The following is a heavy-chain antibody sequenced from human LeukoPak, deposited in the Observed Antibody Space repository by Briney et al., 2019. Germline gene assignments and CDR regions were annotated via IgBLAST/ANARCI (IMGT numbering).Heavy chain of an antibody. Sequence: ASVKVSCKASGYTFTGYYMHWVRQAPGQGLEWMGWINPNNGGTKYAKKFQGRVTMTRDTSISTAYLDLSGLRSDDTAVYFCARQVKRTYGSGFNWFDPWGQGTLVTVSS. CDR3: ARQVKRTYGSGFNWFDP. V-gene: IGHV1-2*02. J-gene: IGHJ5*02. CDR1: GYTFTGYY. CDR2: INPNNGGT. D-gene: IGHD3-10*01.